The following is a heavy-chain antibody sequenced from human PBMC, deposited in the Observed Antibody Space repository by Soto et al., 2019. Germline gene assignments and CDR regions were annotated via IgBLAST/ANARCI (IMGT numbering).Heavy chain of an antibody. V-gene: IGHV4-59*08. D-gene: IGHD4-17*01. CDR1: GGTIGGYS. CDR3: ARHLSPTAAPLPLDY. Sequence: XTQSLRCTVPGGTIGGYSGRWILQNPGKGLEWIGYISYSGSTEYNPSLKSRVTISVDTSKNQFSLKLSSVTAEDTAVYYCARHLSPTAAPLPLDYWGQGILVTVSS. CDR2: ISYSGST. J-gene: IGHJ4*02.